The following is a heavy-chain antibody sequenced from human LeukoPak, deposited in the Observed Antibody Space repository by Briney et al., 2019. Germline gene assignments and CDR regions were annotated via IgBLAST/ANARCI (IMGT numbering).Heavy chain of an antibody. J-gene: IGHJ5*02. D-gene: IGHD3-9*01. CDR3: ARGDILTGYYKYNWFDP. Sequence: SETLSLTCTVSGYSISSGYYWGWIRQPPGKGLEWIGSIYHSGSTYYNPSLKSRVTISVDTSKNQFSLKLSSVTAADTAVYYCARGDILTGYYKYNWFDPWGQGTLVTVSS. CDR2: IYHSGST. CDR1: GYSISSGYY. V-gene: IGHV4-38-2*02.